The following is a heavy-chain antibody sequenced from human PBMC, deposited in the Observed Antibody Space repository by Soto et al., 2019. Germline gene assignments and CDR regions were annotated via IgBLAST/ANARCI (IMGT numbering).Heavy chain of an antibody. CDR2: IIPIFGTA. CDR1: GGTFSSYA. Sequence: QVQLLQSGAEVKKPGSSVKVSCKASGGTFSSYAISWVRQAPGQGLEWMGGIIPIFGTANYAQQFQGRGTITADESTSTAYMELSSLRSEDTAVYYCARSGYWGGDCSLSEYWGQGTLVTVSS. J-gene: IGHJ4*02. D-gene: IGHD2-21*02. CDR3: ARSGYWGGDCSLSEY. V-gene: IGHV1-69*01.